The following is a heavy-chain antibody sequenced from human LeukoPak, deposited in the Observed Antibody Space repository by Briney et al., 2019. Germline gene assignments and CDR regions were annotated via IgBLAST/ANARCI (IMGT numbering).Heavy chain of an antibody. J-gene: IGHJ5*02. CDR1: GGSISSGGYY. CDR3: AGATGGYDVTFGP. Sequence: SQTLSLTCTVSGGSISSGGYYWSWIRQHPGRGLEWIGYIYYSGSTYYNPSLKSRVTISVDTSKNQFSLKLSSVTAADTAVYYCAGATGGYDVTFGPWGQGTLVTVSS. CDR2: IYYSGST. V-gene: IGHV4-31*03. D-gene: IGHD5-12*01.